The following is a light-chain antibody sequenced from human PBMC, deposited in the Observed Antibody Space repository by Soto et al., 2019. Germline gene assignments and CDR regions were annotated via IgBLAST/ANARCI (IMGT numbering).Light chain of an antibody. J-gene: IGLJ1*01. CDR3: CSYTTSNTLV. Sequence: QAVVTQPASVSGSPGQSITISCTGTSSDLGAYNSVSWYRQHPGKAPKVMIYDVTNRPSGVSSRFSGSKSGNTASLTISGLQADDEADYYCCSYTTSNTLVFGTGTKVTV. CDR1: SSDLGAYNS. CDR2: DVT. V-gene: IGLV2-14*01.